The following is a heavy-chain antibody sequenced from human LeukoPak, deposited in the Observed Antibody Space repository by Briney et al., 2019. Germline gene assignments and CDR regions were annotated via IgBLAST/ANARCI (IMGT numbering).Heavy chain of an antibody. V-gene: IGHV3-7*04. CDR3: ARGRVGHTGNFDY. J-gene: IGHJ4*02. D-gene: IGHD1-26*01. CDR2: IRHDGTEN. Sequence: SGESLRLSCTVSGFTFSNSWMYWVRQAPGKGLEWVANIRHDGTENFYGGSVKGRFTISRDNANNALYLQMNSLRVEDTAVYYCARGRVGHTGNFDYWGQGTLVTVSS. CDR1: GFTFSNSW.